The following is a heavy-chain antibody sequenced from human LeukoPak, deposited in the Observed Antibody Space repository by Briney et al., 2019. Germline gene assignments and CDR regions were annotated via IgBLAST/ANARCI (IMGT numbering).Heavy chain of an antibody. CDR3: ARSSGTGTFSY. D-gene: IGHD6-25*01. Sequence: SSETLSLTCTVSGDSISRSTYYWAWIRQPPGRGLEWIGSVYYGRSPYFNPSLESRATISVDTSKNHFSLKMSSVTAADTAVYYCARSSGTGTFSYWGQGTLVTVSS. J-gene: IGHJ4*02. CDR2: VYYGRSP. CDR1: GDSISRSTYY. V-gene: IGHV4-39*02.